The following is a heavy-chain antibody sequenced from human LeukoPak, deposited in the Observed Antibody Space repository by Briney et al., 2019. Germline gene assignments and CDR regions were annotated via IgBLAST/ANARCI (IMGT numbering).Heavy chain of an antibody. CDR1: GGSISSYY. V-gene: IGHV4-59*08. CDR2: IYYSGST. Sequence: SETLSLTCTVSGGSISSYYWSWIRQPPGKGLEWIGYIYYSGSTNYNPSLKSRVTISVDTSKNQFSLKLSSVTAADTAVYYCARAGGTAMVPIDYWGQGTLVTVSS. D-gene: IGHD5-18*01. J-gene: IGHJ4*02. CDR3: ARAGGTAMVPIDY.